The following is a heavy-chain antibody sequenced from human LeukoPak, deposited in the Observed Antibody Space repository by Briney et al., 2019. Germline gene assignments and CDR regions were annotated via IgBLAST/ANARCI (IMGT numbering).Heavy chain of an antibody. CDR2: IGGSTNST. V-gene: IGHV3-23*01. Sequence: GETLRLSCAASGFTFSSYGMSWVRQAPGRGLEWVSTIGGSTNSTYYADSVKGRFTLSRDNSKNTLYLQMNSLRAEDTAVYYCAKVSATAPFDYWGQGTLVTVSS. D-gene: IGHD6-25*01. CDR3: AKVSATAPFDY. CDR1: GFTFSSYG. J-gene: IGHJ4*02.